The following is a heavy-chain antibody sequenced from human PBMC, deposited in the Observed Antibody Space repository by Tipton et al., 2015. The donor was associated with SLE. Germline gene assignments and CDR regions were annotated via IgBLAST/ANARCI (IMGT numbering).Heavy chain of an antibody. CDR2: IYPGDSDT. CDR3: ARPVGFCSDTSCRDAFDI. J-gene: IGHJ3*02. V-gene: IGHV5-51*03. CDR1: GYSFTSYW. D-gene: IGHD2-2*03. Sequence: QSGPEVKKPGESLKISCKGSGYSFTSYWIGWVRQMPGKGLEWMGIIYPGDSDTRYSPSFQGQVTISADKSISTAYLQWSSLKASDTAMYYCARPVGFCSDTSCRDAFDIWGQGTVVTVSS.